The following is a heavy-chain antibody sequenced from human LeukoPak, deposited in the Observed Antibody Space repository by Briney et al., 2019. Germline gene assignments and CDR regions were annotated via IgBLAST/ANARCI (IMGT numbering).Heavy chain of an antibody. D-gene: IGHD3-22*01. Sequence: SVKVSCKASGGTFSSYAISWVRQAPGQGLEWMGGIIPIFGTANYAQKYQGRVTITTDESTSTAYMELSSLRSEDTAVYYCASDSSGYLYYMDVWGKGTTVTVSS. CDR3: ASDSSGYLYYMDV. J-gene: IGHJ6*03. CDR1: GGTFSSYA. CDR2: IIPIFGTA. V-gene: IGHV1-69*05.